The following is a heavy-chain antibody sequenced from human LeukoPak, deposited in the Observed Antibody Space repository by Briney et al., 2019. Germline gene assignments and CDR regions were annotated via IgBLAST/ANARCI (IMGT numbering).Heavy chain of an antibody. V-gene: IGHV4-4*02. CDR2: IYHSGST. D-gene: IGHD3-10*01. CDR1: GGSISSSSW. J-gene: IGHJ5*01. Sequence: SETLSLTCAVSGGSISSSSWWSWVRQPPGKGLEWIGYIYHSGSTYYNPSLKSRVTISVDRSKNQFFLNVTSLTAADTAVYYCARSRQASGLFNSWGQGTLVVVSS. CDR3: ARSRQASGLFNS.